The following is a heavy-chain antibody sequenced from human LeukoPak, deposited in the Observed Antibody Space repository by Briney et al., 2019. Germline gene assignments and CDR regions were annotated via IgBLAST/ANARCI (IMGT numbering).Heavy chain of an antibody. V-gene: IGHV3-21*01. D-gene: IGHD3-22*01. Sequence: GGSLRLSCAAPGFTFSSYTMSWVRLAPGKGLEWVSSISTRSDFTYYADSLKGRFTISRDNAKNSLYLQMNSLRAEDTAVYYCARVDSSGYYIHLDYWGRGTLVTVSS. CDR3: ARVDSSGYYIHLDY. CDR1: GFTFSSYT. J-gene: IGHJ4*02. CDR2: ISTRSDFT.